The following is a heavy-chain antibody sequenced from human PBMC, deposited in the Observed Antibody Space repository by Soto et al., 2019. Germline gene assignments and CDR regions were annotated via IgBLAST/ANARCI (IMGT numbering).Heavy chain of an antibody. D-gene: IGHD3-22*01. V-gene: IGHV5-51*01. CDR1: GFIFSSYW. Sequence: GESLEISCRGGGFIFSSYWIVWVRQMPGKGGEGVGSSNPRNSEIRYSPSFQGQVTFSAEKSISIAYLQWGSLKASDTAVYYCARTGYYYDRRGYPEEASDMWGQGTMVTVSS. CDR2: SNPRNSEI. J-gene: IGHJ3*02. CDR3: ARTGYYYDRRGYPEEASDM.